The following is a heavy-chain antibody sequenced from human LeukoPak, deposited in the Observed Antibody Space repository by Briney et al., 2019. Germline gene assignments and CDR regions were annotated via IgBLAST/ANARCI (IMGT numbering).Heavy chain of an antibody. CDR3: ARGLFRFCSSGSCLSPFDY. V-gene: IGHV3-7*01. Sequence: PGGSLRLSCAASGFTFSSYWMIWVRQAPGKGLEWVANIKQDGSEKYYVDSVKGRFTISRDNAKKSLYLQMNSLRAEDTAVYYCARGLFRFCSSGSCLSPFDYWGQGTLVTVSS. CDR1: GFTFSSYW. J-gene: IGHJ4*02. CDR2: IKQDGSEK. D-gene: IGHD2-15*01.